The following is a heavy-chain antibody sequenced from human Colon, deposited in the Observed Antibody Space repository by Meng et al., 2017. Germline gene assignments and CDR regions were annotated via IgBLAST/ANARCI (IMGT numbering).Heavy chain of an antibody. V-gene: IGHV1-69*06. Sequence: QVRLVPAGAGVKQPGSAVKVSCKASGGTFTYFAFSWVRQAPGQGLEWMGGIIPIFGTPHYAQKFHGRVTITADKSTNTAYMELSSLRSEDTAVYYCARWDNSGYYFDYWGQGTLVTVSS. D-gene: IGHD3-22*01. J-gene: IGHJ4*02. CDR3: ARWDNSGYYFDY. CDR2: IIPIFGTP. CDR1: GGTFTYFA.